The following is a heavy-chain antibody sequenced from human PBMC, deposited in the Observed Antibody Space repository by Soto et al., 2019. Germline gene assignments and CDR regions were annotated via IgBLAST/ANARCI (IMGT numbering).Heavy chain of an antibody. CDR3: ARGETGYGDYVDY. Sequence: SLRLSCAASGFTFSSYRMNWVRQAPGKGLEWVSSISSSTSYIYYADSLKGRFTISRDNAKNSLYLQMNSLRAEDTAVYYCARGETGYGDYVDYWGQGTLVTVSS. CDR1: GFTFSSYR. J-gene: IGHJ4*02. V-gene: IGHV3-21*01. CDR2: ISSSTSYI. D-gene: IGHD4-17*01.